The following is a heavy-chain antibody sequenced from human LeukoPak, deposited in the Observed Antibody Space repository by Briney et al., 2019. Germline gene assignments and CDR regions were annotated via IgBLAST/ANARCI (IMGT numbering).Heavy chain of an antibody. D-gene: IGHD6-13*01. Sequence: GRSLRLSCAASGFTFDDYAMHWVRQVPGKGLEWVSGINWDSGSTGYADSVKGRFTISRDNAKNSLYLQMNSLRAEDTAAYYCARGERQLDAFDIWGQGTMVTVSS. CDR1: GFTFDDYA. J-gene: IGHJ3*02. CDR3: ARGERQLDAFDI. CDR2: INWDSGST. V-gene: IGHV3-9*01.